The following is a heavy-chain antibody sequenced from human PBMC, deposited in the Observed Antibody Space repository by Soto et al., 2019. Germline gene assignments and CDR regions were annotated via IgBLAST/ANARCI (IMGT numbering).Heavy chain of an antibody. Sequence: TICLSSTVAGGSIISGGYCCSCIRKHPGKGLEWIGYIYYSGSTYYNPSLKSRVTISVDTSKNQFSLKLSSVTAADTAVYYCARVRFLEWLSYCYYYYMDVWGKGTTVTVSS. CDR1: GGSIISGGYC. V-gene: IGHV4-31*03. CDR3: ARVRFLEWLSYCYYYYMDV. D-gene: IGHD3-3*01. CDR2: IYYSGST. J-gene: IGHJ6*03.